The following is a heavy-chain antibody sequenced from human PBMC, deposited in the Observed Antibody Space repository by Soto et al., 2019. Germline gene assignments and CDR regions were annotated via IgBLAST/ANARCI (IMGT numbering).Heavy chain of an antibody. V-gene: IGHV3-23*01. CDR2: SSATGAGT. CDR1: GFTFSSYG. CDR3: AKDRRAGGNYGFYSDF. D-gene: IGHD1-7*01. J-gene: IGHJ4*02. Sequence: PVGSLRLSCAASGFTFSSYGMTWVRQAPGKGLEWVSFSSATGAGTYYADSVKGRFTISRDNSKNTLYLQMTSLRADDTAVYYCAKDRRAGGNYGFYSDFWGQGALLTVSS.